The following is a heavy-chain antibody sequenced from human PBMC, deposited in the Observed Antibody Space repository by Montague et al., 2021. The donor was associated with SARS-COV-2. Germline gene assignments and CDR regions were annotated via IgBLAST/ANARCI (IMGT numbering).Heavy chain of an antibody. J-gene: IGHJ5*02. V-gene: IGHV4-39*01. CDR3: AGRGVRYSSSWYSYWFDP. Sequence: ETLSLTCTVSGGSISSSSYYWGWIRQPPGKGLEWIGSIYYSGSTYYNPSLKSRVTISVDTSKNQFSLKLSSVTAADTAVYYCAGRGVRYSSSWYSYWFDPWGQGTLVTVSS. CDR1: GGSISSSSYY. D-gene: IGHD6-13*01. CDR2: IYYSGST.